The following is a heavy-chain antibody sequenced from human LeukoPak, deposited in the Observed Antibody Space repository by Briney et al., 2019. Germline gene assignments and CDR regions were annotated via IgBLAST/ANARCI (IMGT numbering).Heavy chain of an antibody. CDR2: VSSTGSGT. CDR3: AKDGPLLWFGPTDA. J-gene: IGHJ5*02. D-gene: IGHD3-10*01. V-gene: IGHV3-23*01. CDR1: GFTFSTYG. Sequence: GGSLRLSCVASGFTFSTYGMSWVRQAPGKGLEWVGAVSSTGSGTDYPDSLKGRFIISRDNSQNTVFLEMNSLRPEDTAFYFCAKDGPLLWFGPTDAWGQGILVTVSS.